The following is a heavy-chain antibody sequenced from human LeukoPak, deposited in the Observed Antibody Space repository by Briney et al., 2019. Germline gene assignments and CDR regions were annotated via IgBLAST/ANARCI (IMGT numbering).Heavy chain of an antibody. CDR2: MYYSGSA. CDR3: ARGGTQLTFPV. Sequence: SETLSLTCSVSGGSISSYYWSWIRQPPGKGLEWIGYMYYSGSANYNPSLKSRVTMSVDTSKNHFSLNLTSVTAADAAVYYCARGGTQLTFPVWGQGTLVTVSS. V-gene: IGHV4-59*01. CDR1: GGSISSYY. D-gene: IGHD4/OR15-4a*01. J-gene: IGHJ4*02.